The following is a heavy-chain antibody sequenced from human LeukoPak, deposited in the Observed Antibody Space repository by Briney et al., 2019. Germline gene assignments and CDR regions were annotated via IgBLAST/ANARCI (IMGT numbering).Heavy chain of an antibody. V-gene: IGHV3-23*01. CDR2: ISGSGGST. CDR3: AKDSFKGSSGFY. CDR1: GFTFSSYA. D-gene: IGHD3-22*01. J-gene: IGHJ4*02. Sequence: GGSLRLSCAASGFTFSSYATSWVRQAPGKGLEWVSAISGSGGSTYYADSVKGRFTISRDNSKNTLYLQMNSLRAEDTAVYYCAKDSFKGSSGFYWGQGTLVTVSS.